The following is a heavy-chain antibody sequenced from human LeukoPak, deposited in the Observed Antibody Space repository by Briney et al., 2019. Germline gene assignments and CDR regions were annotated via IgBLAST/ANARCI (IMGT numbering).Heavy chain of an antibody. CDR3: AKDGDSSGYAFDI. V-gene: IGHV3-23*01. Sequence: GGSLRLSCAASGFTFSNYAMSWVRQAPGKGLEWVSVISGSGGNAYYADSVKGRFTISRDNSKNTLYLQMNSLRAEDTAVYYCAKDGDSSGYAFDIWGHGTMVTVSS. D-gene: IGHD3-22*01. CDR2: ISGSGGNA. CDR1: GFTFSNYA. J-gene: IGHJ3*02.